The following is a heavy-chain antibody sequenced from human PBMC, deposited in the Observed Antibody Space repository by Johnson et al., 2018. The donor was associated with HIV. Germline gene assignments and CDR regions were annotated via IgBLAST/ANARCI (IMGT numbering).Heavy chain of an antibody. Sequence: QVQLVESGGGVVQPGRSLRLSCAASGFTFSSYAMHWVRQAQGKGLEWVAVISYDGSNKYYADSVKGRFTISRDNSKNTLYLQMNSLRAEDTAVYYCARELPSYDILTGPGAFDIWGQGTMVTVSS. D-gene: IGHD3-9*01. CDR3: ARELPSYDILTGPGAFDI. CDR1: GFTFSSYA. J-gene: IGHJ3*02. CDR2: ISYDGSNK. V-gene: IGHV3-30*04.